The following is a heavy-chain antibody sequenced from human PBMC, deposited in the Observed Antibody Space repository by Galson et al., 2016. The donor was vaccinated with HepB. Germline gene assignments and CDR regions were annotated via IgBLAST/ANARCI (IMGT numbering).Heavy chain of an antibody. CDR3: ARDYEQQLVLGY. CDR1: GFTFSSYG. J-gene: IGHJ4*02. D-gene: IGHD6-13*01. Sequence: SLRLSCAASGFTFSSYGMHWVRQAPGKGLEWVAVIWYDGSNKYYVDSVKGRFTISRDNSKNTLYLQMNSLRAEDTAVYYCARDYEQQLVLGYWGQGTLVTVSS. V-gene: IGHV3-33*01. CDR2: IWYDGSNK.